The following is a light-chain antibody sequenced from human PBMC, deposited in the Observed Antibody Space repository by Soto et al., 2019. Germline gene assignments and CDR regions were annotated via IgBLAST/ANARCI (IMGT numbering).Light chain of an antibody. V-gene: IGLV1-40*01. CDR1: SSNIGAGYD. CDR3: QSYDSSLIGVV. J-gene: IGLJ2*01. Sequence: QSVLTQPPSVSGAPGQRVTISCTGRSSNIGAGYDVHWYQQLPGTAPKLLIYGNTNRPSGVPDRFSGSKSGTSASLAITGLQAEDEADYYCQSYDSSLIGVVFGGGTKVTVL. CDR2: GNT.